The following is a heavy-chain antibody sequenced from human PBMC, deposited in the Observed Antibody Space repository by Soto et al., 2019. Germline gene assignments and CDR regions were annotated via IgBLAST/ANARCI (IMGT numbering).Heavy chain of an antibody. CDR3: ARDLLLWFGESSYYYGMDV. CDR2: ISAYNGNT. CDR1: GYTFTSYC. J-gene: IGHJ6*02. V-gene: IGHV1-18*01. D-gene: IGHD3-10*01. Sequence: ASVKVSCKASGYTFTSYCISWVRHAPGQGLEWMGWISAYNGNTNYAQKLQGRVTMTTDTSTSTAYMELRSLRSDDTAVYYCARDLLLWFGESSYYYGMDVWGQGTTVTVSS.